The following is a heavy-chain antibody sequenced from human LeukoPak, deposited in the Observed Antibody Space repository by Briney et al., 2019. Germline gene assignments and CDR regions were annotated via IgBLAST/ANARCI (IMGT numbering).Heavy chain of an antibody. Sequence: GESLKISCKGSGYNFTSYWIGWVRQMPGKGLERMGIIYPGDSDTRYSPSFQGQVTISADKSISTAYLQWSSLKASDTAMYYCARGNPYYYDSSGYDYWGQGTLVTVSS. CDR3: ARGNPYYYDSSGYDY. D-gene: IGHD3-22*01. V-gene: IGHV5-51*01. CDR2: IYPGDSDT. CDR1: GYNFTSYW. J-gene: IGHJ4*02.